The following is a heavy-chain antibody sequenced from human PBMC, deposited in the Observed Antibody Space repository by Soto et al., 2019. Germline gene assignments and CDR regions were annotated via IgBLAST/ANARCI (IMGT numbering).Heavy chain of an antibody. J-gene: IGHJ6*02. V-gene: IGHV3-64*02. CDR1: GFTFSSYA. Sequence: GGSLRLSCAASGFTFSSYAMHWVRQAPGKGLEYVSAISSNGGSTYYADSVKGRFTISRDNSKNTLYLQMGSLRAEDMAVYYCARDGSSGGTSHYYYYGMDVWGQGTTVTVSS. CDR3: ARDGSSGGTSHYYYYGMDV. CDR2: ISSNGGST. D-gene: IGHD6-19*01.